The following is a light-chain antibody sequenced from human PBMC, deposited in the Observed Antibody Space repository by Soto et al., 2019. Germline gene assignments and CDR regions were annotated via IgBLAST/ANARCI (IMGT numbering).Light chain of an antibody. CDR1: QSVSSSY. Sequence: EIVLTQSPGTLSLSPGERATLSCRASQSVSSSYLAWYQQKPGQAPRLLIHGASTRATGIPARFSGSGSGTEFTLTISSLQSEDFAVYYCQQYNNWPGTFGQGTKVDIK. CDR3: QQYNNWPGT. J-gene: IGKJ1*01. V-gene: IGKV3D-15*01. CDR2: GAS.